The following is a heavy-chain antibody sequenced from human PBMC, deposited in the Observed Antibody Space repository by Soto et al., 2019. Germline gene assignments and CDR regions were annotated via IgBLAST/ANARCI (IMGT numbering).Heavy chain of an antibody. CDR1: GFTFSSYG. CDR2: IWYDGSNK. V-gene: IGHV3-33*01. CDR3: ARGVLYCGSNSCPSAPYYYYMGV. D-gene: IGHD2-2*01. J-gene: IGHJ6*03. Sequence: GGSLRLSCAASGFTFSSYGMHWVRQAPGKGLEWVAVIWYDGSNKYYADSVKGRFTISRDNSKNTLYLQMNSLRAEDTAVYYCARGVLYCGSNSCPSAPYYYYMGVWRKGTTVTVSS.